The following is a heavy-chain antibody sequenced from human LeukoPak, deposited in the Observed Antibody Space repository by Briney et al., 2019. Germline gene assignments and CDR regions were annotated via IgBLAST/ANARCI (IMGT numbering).Heavy chain of an antibody. D-gene: IGHD4-17*01. CDR2: INPNFGTA. J-gene: IGHJ4*02. CDR1: GGTFTSYD. V-gene: IGHV1-69*05. CDR3: ATFEHLTTVTC. Sequence: ASVKVSCKASGGTFTSYDISWVRQAPGQGLEWMGGINPNFGTANYAQKFQGRVTITTDDSTSTAYMELSSLRSEDTAVHYCATFEHLTTVTCWGERSLVTASA.